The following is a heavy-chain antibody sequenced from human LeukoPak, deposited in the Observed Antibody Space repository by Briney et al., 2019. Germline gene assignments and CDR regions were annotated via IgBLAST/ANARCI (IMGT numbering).Heavy chain of an antibody. CDR1: GGSISSSNW. D-gene: IGHD3-16*02. CDR3: ARTLYVWGSYRYKYYFDY. CDR2: INHSGST. V-gene: IGHV4-4*02. Sequence: SGTLSLTCAVSGGSISSSNWWSWVRQPPGKGLEWIGEINHSGSTNYNPSLKSRVTISVDTSKNQFSLKLSSVTAADTAVYYCARTLYVWGSYRYKYYFDYWGQGTLVTVSS. J-gene: IGHJ4*02.